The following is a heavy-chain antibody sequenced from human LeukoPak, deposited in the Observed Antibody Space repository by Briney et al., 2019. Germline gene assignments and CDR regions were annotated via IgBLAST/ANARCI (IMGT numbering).Heavy chain of an antibody. CDR1: GFTFSSYG. Sequence: PGGSLRLSCAASGFTFSSYGMHWVRQAPGKGLEWVAFIRYDGSNKYYADSVKGRFTISRDNSKNTLYLQMNGLRAEDTAVYYCAKAEAALNDDAFDIWGQGTMVTVSS. J-gene: IGHJ3*02. CDR3: AKAEAALNDDAFDI. V-gene: IGHV3-30*02. CDR2: IRYDGSNK. D-gene: IGHD1-1*01.